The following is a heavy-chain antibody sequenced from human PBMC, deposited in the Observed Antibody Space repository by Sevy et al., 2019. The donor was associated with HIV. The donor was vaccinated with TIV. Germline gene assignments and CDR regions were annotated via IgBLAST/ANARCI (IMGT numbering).Heavy chain of an antibody. J-gene: IGHJ4*02. CDR2: LSFGCGEI. V-gene: IGHV3-23*01. Sequence: GGSLRLSCAASGLTFSKYSMSWVRQPPGKGLEGVSTLSFGCGEINYADSVKGRLTISRDNSKGSVYLQMNNLRPEDTAVYYCAREGCTKPHDYWGQGTLVTVSS. CDR3: AREGCTKPHDY. CDR1: GLTFSKYS. D-gene: IGHD2-8*01.